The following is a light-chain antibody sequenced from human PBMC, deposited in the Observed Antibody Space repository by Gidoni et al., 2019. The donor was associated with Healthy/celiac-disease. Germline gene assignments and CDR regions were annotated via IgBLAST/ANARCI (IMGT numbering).Light chain of an antibody. Sequence: DIQMTKSPSSLSASVGDRFTITCRASQSISSYLNWYQQKPGKAPKLLIYAASSLQSGVPSRFSGSGSGTDFTLTISSLQPEDFATYYCQQSYSTPPTFGGGTRVEIK. CDR1: QSISSY. CDR3: QQSYSTPPT. V-gene: IGKV1-39*01. J-gene: IGKJ4*01. CDR2: AAS.